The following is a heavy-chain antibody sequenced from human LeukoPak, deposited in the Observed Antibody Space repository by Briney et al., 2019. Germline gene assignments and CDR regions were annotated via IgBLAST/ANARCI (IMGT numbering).Heavy chain of an antibody. CDR1: GGSISSYY. J-gene: IGHJ3*02. D-gene: IGHD3-22*01. Sequence: PSETLSLTCTVSGGSISSYYWSWIRQPAGKGLEWIGRIYTSGSTNYNPSLKSRVTMSVDTSKNQFSLKLSSVTAADTAVYYCARDKHYYDSSGYYSRRDAFDIWGQGTMVTVSS. CDR3: ARDKHYYDSSGYYSRRDAFDI. V-gene: IGHV4-4*07. CDR2: IYTSGST.